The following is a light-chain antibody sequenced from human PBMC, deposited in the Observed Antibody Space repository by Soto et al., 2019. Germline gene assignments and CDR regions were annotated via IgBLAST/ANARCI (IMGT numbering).Light chain of an antibody. Sequence: DIQRTQYPSSLSAYVGDSVTITCRASQSISSYLNWYQQKPGKAPKLLIYAASSLQSGVPSRFSGSGSGRDFTLTISSLQPEDFATYYCQQSYSTPRLTFGGGTKVDIK. V-gene: IGKV1-39*01. CDR2: AAS. CDR3: QQSYSTPRLT. CDR1: QSISSY. J-gene: IGKJ4*01.